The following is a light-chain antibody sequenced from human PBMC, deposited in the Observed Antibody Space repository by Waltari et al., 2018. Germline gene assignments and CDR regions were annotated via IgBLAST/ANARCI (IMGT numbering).Light chain of an antibody. CDR3: HQSYSPPWT. Sequence: DIVMTQSPDSLAVSLGERATINCKSSQNVLYSSNNRNYLTWYQQKPGQPPKMLIYWASTRESGVPDRFSGSGSGTDFTLTISSLQAEDVAVYYCHQSYSPPWTFGQGTKVDIK. CDR1: QNVLYSSNNRNY. CDR2: WAS. V-gene: IGKV4-1*01. J-gene: IGKJ1*01.